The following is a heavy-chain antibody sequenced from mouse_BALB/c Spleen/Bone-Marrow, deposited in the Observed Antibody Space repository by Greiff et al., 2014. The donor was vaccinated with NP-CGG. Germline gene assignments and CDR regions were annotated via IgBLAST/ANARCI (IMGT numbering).Heavy chain of an antibody. D-gene: IGHD3-1*01. CDR1: GYSFTDYN. V-gene: IGHV1S135*01. J-gene: IGHJ4*01. Sequence: EVKLVESGPELVKPGASVKVSCKASGYSFTDYNMYWVKQSHGKSLEWIGYIDPYNGGTSYNQKFKGKATLTVDKSSSTAFMHLNSLASEDSAVYYCASYHSSGYAMDYWGQGTSVTVSS. CDR2: IDPYNGGT. CDR3: ASYHSSGYAMDY.